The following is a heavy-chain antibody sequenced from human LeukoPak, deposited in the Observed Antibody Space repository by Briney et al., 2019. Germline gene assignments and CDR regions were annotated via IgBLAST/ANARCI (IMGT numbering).Heavy chain of an antibody. CDR2: ISGRGGSS. Sequence: PGGSLRLSCAASGLTFSRYAMHWVRQAPGKGLEWVSGISGRGGSSYSADFVKGRFTISRDNAKNSLYLQMNSLRAEDTAVYYCARDSYYDILTGYLRYFDYWGQGTLVTVSS. CDR3: ARDSYYDILTGYLRYFDY. V-gene: IGHV3-23*01. CDR1: GLTFSRYA. J-gene: IGHJ4*02. D-gene: IGHD3-9*01.